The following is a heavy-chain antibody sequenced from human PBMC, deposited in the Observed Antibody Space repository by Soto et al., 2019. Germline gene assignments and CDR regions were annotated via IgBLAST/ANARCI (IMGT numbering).Heavy chain of an antibody. D-gene: IGHD3-16*02. V-gene: IGHV4-39*01. CDR2: IYYSGST. J-gene: IGHJ4*02. CDR3: ARLSYDYVWGSYRYPVGYFDY. Sequence: QLQLQESGPGLVKPSETLSLTCTVSGGSISSSSYYWGWIRQPPGKGLEWIGSIYYSGSTYYNPSFKSRVTISVDTSKNQFSLKLRSVTAADTAVYYCARLSYDYVWGSYRYPVGYFDYWGQGTLVTVSS. CDR1: GGSISSSSYY.